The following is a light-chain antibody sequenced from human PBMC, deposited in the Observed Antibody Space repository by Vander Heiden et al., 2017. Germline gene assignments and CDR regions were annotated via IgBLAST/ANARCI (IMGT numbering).Light chain of an antibody. J-gene: IGLJ3*02. Sequence: QPLLPQPPSAFGLPGQRVAISCSGWSCNVGTNSGNGYQELPGTAPKHLIWGNNQRPEGGADRCSGSRSGTSASLAISGLQSVEEADYHCAAWDDSLNGWVFGGGTKLTVL. V-gene: IGLV1-44*01. CDR1: SCNVGTNS. CDR2: GNN. CDR3: AAWDDSLNGWV.